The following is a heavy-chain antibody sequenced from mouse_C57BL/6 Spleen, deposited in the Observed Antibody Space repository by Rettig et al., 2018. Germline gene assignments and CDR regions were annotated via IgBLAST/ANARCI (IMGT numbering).Heavy chain of an antibody. CDR1: GYTFTSYW. V-gene: IGHV1-59*01. J-gene: IGHJ2*01. CDR2: IDPSDSYT. CDR3: ARSGSFDY. Sequence: GTSVKLSCKASGYTFTSYWMHWVKQRPGQGLEWIGVIDPSDSYTNYNQKFKGKATLTVDTSSSTAYMQLSSLTSEDSAVYYCARSGSFDYWGQGTTLTVSS. D-gene: IGHD1-1*01.